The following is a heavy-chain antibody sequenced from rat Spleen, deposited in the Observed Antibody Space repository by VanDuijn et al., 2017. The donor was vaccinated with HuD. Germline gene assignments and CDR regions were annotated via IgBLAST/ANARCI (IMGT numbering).Heavy chain of an antibody. V-gene: IGHV5-43*01. J-gene: IGHJ2*01. CDR3: AREAEYLRYFDY. CDR2: INTDSSST. Sequence: EVQLVESDGGLVQPGRSLKLSCAASGFTFNNYWMTWIRQAPENGIEWLAYINTDSSSTHYAETVKGRFTISRDNAKNTVDMQLSSLRSEDTAMYFCAREAEYLRYFDYWGQGVVVTVSS. CDR1: GFTFNNYW. D-gene: IGHD2-1*01.